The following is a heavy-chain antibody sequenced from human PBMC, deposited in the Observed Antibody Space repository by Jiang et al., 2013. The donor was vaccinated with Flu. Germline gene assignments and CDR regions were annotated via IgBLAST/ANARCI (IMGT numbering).Heavy chain of an antibody. CDR3: ARSDPDYYYYYMDV. CDR1: GYTFTGYY. J-gene: IGHJ6*03. Sequence: VKVSCKASGYTFTGYYMHWVRQAPGQGLEWMGWINPNSGGTNYAQKFQGWVTMTRDTSISTAYMELSRLRSDDTAVYYCARSDPDYYYYYMDVWGKGTTVTVSS. CDR2: INPNSGGT. V-gene: IGHV1-2*04.